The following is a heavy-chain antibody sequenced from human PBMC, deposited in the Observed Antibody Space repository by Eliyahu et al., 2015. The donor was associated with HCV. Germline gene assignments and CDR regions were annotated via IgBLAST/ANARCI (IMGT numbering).Heavy chain of an antibody. CDR2: ISAYNGNT. CDR3: AREGERDLWFGELLPYYYYYYGMDV. Sequence: GASVKVSCKASGYTFTSYGISWVRQAPGQGLEWMGWISAYNGNTNYAQKLQGRVTMTTDTSTSTAYMELRSLRSDDTAVYYCAREGERDLWFGELLPYYYYYYGMDVWGQGTTVTVSS. CDR1: GYTFTSYG. D-gene: IGHD3-10*01. V-gene: IGHV1-18*04. J-gene: IGHJ6*02.